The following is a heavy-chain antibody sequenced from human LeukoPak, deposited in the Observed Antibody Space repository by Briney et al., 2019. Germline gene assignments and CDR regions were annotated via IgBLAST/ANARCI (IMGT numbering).Heavy chain of an antibody. V-gene: IGHV3-7*03. CDR1: AFIFSGHW. CDR3: ARDARGAAAADDPFDI. D-gene: IGHD6-13*01. J-gene: IGHJ3*02. Sequence: GGSLRLSCAGSAFIFSGHWMNWVRQTPGKGLEWVASIKEDGSERQYVDSVKGRFSISRDNTKGSLFLQLNSLRAEDTAVYYCARDARGAAAADDPFDIWGQGTMVTVSS. CDR2: IKEDGSER.